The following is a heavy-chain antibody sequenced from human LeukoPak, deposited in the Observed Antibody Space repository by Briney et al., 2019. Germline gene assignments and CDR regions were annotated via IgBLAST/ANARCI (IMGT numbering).Heavy chain of an antibody. CDR2: TNPNSGNT. J-gene: IGHJ6*02. V-gene: IGHV1-8*01. Sequence: ASVKVSCKASGYTFTSYDINWVRQATGQGLEWMGWTNPNSGNTGYAQKFQGRVTMTRNTSISTAYMELSSLRSEDTAVYYCARVPQNSVSDSSSSYGMDVWGQGTTVTVSS. D-gene: IGHD6-13*01. CDR3: ARVPQNSVSDSSSSYGMDV. CDR1: GYTFTSYD.